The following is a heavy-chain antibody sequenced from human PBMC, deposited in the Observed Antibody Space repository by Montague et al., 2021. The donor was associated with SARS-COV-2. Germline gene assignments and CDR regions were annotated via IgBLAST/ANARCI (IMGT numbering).Heavy chain of an antibody. J-gene: IGHJ4*02. CDR3: ARVSSSWYMNPSYYFDY. V-gene: IGHV3-48*03. CDR2: ISSSGSTI. D-gene: IGHD6-13*01. CDR1: GFTFSSYE. Sequence: SLRLSCAASGFTFSSYEMNWVRQAPGKGLEWVSYISSSGSTIYYADSVKGRFTISSDNAKNSLYLQMNSLRAEDTAVYYCARVSSSWYMNPSYYFDYWGQGTLVTVSS.